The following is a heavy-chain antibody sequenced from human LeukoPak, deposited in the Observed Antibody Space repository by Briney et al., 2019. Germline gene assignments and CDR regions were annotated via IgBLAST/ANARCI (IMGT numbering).Heavy chain of an antibody. Sequence: PSETLSLTCTVSGGSISSYYWSWIRQPAGKGLEWIGRIYTSGNPNYNPSLKSRVTMSLDTSKNQFSLNLSSVTAADTAVYYCARSGGSGFQLGYWGQGTLVTVSS. CDR3: ARSGGSGFQLGY. CDR2: IYTSGNP. D-gene: IGHD3-16*01. V-gene: IGHV4-4*07. CDR1: GGSISSYY. J-gene: IGHJ4*02.